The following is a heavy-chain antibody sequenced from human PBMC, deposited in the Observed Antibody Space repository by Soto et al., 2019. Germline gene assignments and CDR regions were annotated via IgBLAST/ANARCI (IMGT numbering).Heavy chain of an antibody. Sequence: QVQLVESGGGVVQPGKSLRLSCAASGFTFSRYGMHWVRQAPGKGLEWVAVISYDGRNIYYADSVKGRCTISRDNSKNTLYLQMNSLRVEDTSVYYCASSESGYYHGGSPTRFDYWGQGTLVTVSS. CDR1: GFTFSRYG. V-gene: IGHV3-30*03. D-gene: IGHD3-22*01. CDR2: ISYDGRNI. J-gene: IGHJ4*02. CDR3: ASSESGYYHGGSPTRFDY.